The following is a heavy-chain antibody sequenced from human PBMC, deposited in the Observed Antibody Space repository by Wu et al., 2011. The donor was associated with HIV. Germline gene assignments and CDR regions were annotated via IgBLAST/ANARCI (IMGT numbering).Heavy chain of an antibody. J-gene: IGHJ4*01. CDR3: ATRVSKSSGHD. Sequence: QVQLLQSGAEVKRPGSSVKVSCKASGGTFSTYAISWIRQAPGQGLEWVGWIMPFFGSPTYAQKFQGRVTITADKSTSTAYMELSSLRSEDTAVYYCATRVSKSSGHDWGQGTLVTVSS. CDR1: GGTFSTYA. D-gene: IGHD1-26*01. V-gene: IGHV1-69*14. CDR2: IMPFFGSP.